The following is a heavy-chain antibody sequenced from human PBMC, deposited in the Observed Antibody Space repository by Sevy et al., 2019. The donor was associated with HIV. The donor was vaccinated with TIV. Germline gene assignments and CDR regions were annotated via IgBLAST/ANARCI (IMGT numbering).Heavy chain of an antibody. J-gene: IGHJ4*02. Sequence: ASVKVSYKASGYTFTNYEINWVRQATGQGLEWMGWMNPNSGKTGYAPQFHGRVTMTRNTSLNTAYMELSSLRSDDTAVYYCARDEQRPYYYGSGNMGHWGQGTLVTVSS. D-gene: IGHD3-10*01. CDR2: MNPNSGKT. CDR3: ARDEQRPYYYGSGNMGH. CDR1: GYTFTNYE. V-gene: IGHV1-8*01.